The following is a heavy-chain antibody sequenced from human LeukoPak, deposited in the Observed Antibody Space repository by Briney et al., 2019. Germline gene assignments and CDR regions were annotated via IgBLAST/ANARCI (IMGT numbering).Heavy chain of an antibody. CDR1: GFPFSSYS. CDR2: ISSSSSYI. Sequence: GGSLRLSCAASGFPFSSYSMNWVRQAPGKGLEWVSSISSSSSYIYYADSVKGRFTISRDNAKNSLYLQMNSLRAEDTAVYFCAREYYDFWSGYRDAFDIWGQGTMVTVSS. J-gene: IGHJ3*02. D-gene: IGHD3-3*01. CDR3: AREYYDFWSGYRDAFDI. V-gene: IGHV3-21*01.